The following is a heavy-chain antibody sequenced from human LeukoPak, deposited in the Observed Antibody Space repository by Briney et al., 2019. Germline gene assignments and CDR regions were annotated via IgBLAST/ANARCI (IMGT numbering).Heavy chain of an antibody. Sequence: GGSLRLSCAASGFTFSTYAMSWVRQAPGKGLEWVSAISGDDGRTYYADSLKGRFTISRDNYKNTLYLQMNSLRAEDTAVYYCAKDISQGYTYGFIEQDFWGQGTPVTVSS. CDR2: ISGDDGRT. J-gene: IGHJ4*02. CDR3: AKDISQGYTYGFIEQDF. CDR1: GFTFSTYA. D-gene: IGHD5-18*01. V-gene: IGHV3-23*01.